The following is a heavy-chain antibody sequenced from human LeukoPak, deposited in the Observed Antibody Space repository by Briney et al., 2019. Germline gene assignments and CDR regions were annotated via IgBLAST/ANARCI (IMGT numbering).Heavy chain of an antibody. CDR1: GFTVSSNY. CDR2: IYSGGST. CDR3: ARDEDYGDYVVYFDY. J-gene: IGHJ4*02. D-gene: IGHD4-17*01. Sequence: GGSLRLSCAASGFTVSSNYMSWVRQAPGKGLEWVSVIYSGGSTYYADSVKGRFTISRHNSKNTLYLQMNSLRAEDTAVYYCARDEDYGDYVVYFDYWGQGTLVTVSS. V-gene: IGHV3-53*01.